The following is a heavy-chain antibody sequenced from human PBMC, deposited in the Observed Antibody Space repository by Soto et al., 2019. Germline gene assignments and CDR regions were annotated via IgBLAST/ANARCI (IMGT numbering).Heavy chain of an antibody. CDR1: GLTFNNNE. Sequence: PGGSLRLSCAASGLTFNNNEMNWVRQAPGKGLEWVSYISGSGSTIYYADSVKGRFTISRDNAKNSLYLQMHGLRAEDTAVYYCARDNHGYSGVGPLGHWGQGTLVTVSS. V-gene: IGHV3-48*03. D-gene: IGHD5-12*01. CDR2: ISGSGSTI. J-gene: IGHJ4*02. CDR3: ARDNHGYSGVGPLGH.